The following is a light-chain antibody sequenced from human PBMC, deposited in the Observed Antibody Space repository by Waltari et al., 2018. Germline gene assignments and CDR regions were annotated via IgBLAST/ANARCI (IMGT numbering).Light chain of an antibody. CDR1: QTISSW. V-gene: IGKV1-5*03. CDR3: QQYYDYPWT. CDR2: KAS. Sequence: DIQMTQSPPTLSASVGARVTITCRASQTISSWLAWYHQKPGKAPKLLIYKASNLESGVPSRFSASGSGTDFTLAISSLQPDDFATYYCQQYYDYPWTFGQGTKVEMK. J-gene: IGKJ1*01.